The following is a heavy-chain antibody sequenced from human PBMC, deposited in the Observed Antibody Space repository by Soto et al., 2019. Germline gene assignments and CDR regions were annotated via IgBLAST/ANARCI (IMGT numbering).Heavy chain of an antibody. CDR1: GGSFSGYY. J-gene: IGHJ4*02. CDR3: ARLAVVVPAANIAAAGTGDY. D-gene: IGHD2-2*01. Sequence: PSETLSLTCAVYGGSFSGYYWIWIRQPPGKGLEWIGEINHSGSTNYNPSLKSRVTISVDTSKNQFSLKLSSVTAADTAVYYCARLAVVVPAANIAAAGTGDYWGQGTLVTVSS. V-gene: IGHV4-34*01. CDR2: INHSGST.